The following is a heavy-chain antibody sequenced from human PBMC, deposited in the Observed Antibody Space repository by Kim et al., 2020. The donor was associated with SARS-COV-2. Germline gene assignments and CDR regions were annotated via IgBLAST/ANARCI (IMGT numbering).Heavy chain of an antibody. V-gene: IGHV4-34*01. Sequence: QSGITNSNPSLKSRVIISVDTSKNQFSLRLSSVTAADTAVYYCARRISFDIWGQGTVVTVSS. CDR3: ARRISFDI. J-gene: IGHJ3*02. CDR2: QSGIT. D-gene: IGHD2-15*01.